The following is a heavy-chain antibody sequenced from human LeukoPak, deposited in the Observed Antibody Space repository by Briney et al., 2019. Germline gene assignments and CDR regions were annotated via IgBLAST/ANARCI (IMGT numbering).Heavy chain of an antibody. J-gene: IGHJ3*02. CDR3: ARDSESYCSSTSCPAQRVIDI. CDR2: IYHSGST. V-gene: IGHV4-30-2*01. D-gene: IGHD2-2*01. Sequence: PSQTLSLTCTVSGGSISSGGYYWSWIRQPPGKGLEWIGYIYHSGSTYYNPSLKSRVTISVDRSKNQFSLKLSSVTAADTAVYYCARDSESYCSSTSCPAQRVIDIWGQGTMVTVSS. CDR1: GGSISSGGYY.